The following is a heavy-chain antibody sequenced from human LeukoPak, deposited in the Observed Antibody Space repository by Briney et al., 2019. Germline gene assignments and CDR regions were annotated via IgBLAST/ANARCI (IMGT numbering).Heavy chain of an antibody. Sequence: GESPKISCKGPGYIFTSYWLGWVRQMPGKGLEWIGIIYPGDSDTRYRPSFQGQVTISADKSISTAYLQWSSLKASDTAMYYCARHFTDRFSLGGVDYWGQGTLVTVSS. V-gene: IGHV5-51*01. D-gene: IGHD1-14*01. J-gene: IGHJ4*02. CDR2: IYPGDSDT. CDR1: GYIFTSYW. CDR3: ARHFTDRFSLGGVDY.